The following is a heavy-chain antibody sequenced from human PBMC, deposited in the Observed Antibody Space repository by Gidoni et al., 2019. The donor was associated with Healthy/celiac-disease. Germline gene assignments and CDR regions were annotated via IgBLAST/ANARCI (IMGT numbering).Heavy chain of an antibody. Sequence: EVQLVESGGGLVQPGGSLRLSCAASGFTFSSYDMHWVRQATGKGLEWVSAIGTAGDTYYPGSVKGRFTISRENAKNSLYLQMNSLRAGDTAVYYCARRDLYYGMDVWGQGTTVTVSS. CDR2: IGTAGDT. V-gene: IGHV3-13*04. CDR3: ARRDLYYGMDV. CDR1: GFTFSSYD. J-gene: IGHJ6*02.